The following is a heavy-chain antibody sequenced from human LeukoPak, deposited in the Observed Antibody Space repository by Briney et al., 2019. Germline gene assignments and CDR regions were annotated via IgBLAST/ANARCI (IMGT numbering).Heavy chain of an antibody. CDR2: INPNSGGT. Sequence: ASVKVSCKASGYTFTGYYMHWVRQAPGQGLEWMGWINPNSGGTNYAQKFQGRVTMTKDTSTSTAYMELRSLRSDDTAVYYCARGFTHRMYYSAGGDAFDIWGQGTMVTVSS. CDR3: ARGFTHRMYYSAGGDAFDI. D-gene: IGHD3-10*01. V-gene: IGHV1-2*02. CDR1: GYTFTGYY. J-gene: IGHJ3*02.